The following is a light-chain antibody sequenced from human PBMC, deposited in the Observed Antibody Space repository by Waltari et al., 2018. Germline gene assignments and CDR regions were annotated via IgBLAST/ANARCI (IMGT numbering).Light chain of an antibody. V-gene: IGLV1-44*01. CDR2: IDD. Sequence: QSVLTQPPSASGTPGQRVTIPCSGSSSNIGRNTVNWYQQLPGTAPKLLIYIDDQRPSGVPDRFSGSKSGTSASLAISGLQSEDEADYHCATWDDSLNGWVFGGGTKLTVL. J-gene: IGLJ3*02. CDR1: SSNIGRNT. CDR3: ATWDDSLNGWV.